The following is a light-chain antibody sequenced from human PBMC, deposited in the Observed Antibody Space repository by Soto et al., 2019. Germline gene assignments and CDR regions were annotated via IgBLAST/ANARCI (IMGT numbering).Light chain of an antibody. V-gene: IGLV2-11*01. J-gene: IGLJ1*01. CDR3: CSYAGTDTLYV. Sequence: SVLTQPRSVSGSPGQSVTISCTGTSSDVGGYDYVSWYQQHPGKAPKLMIYNVTKRPSGVPDRFSGSRSGNTASLTISGLQAEDDADYYCCSYAGTDTLYVFGTG. CDR2: NVT. CDR1: SSDVGGYDY.